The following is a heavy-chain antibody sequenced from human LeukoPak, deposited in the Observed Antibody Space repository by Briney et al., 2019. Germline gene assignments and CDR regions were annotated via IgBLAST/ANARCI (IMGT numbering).Heavy chain of an antibody. CDR2: INHSGST. J-gene: IGHJ5*02. D-gene: IGHD5-24*01. CDR3: ASIGRREMNWFDP. CDR1: GGSFSGYY. Sequence: SETLSLTCAVYGGSFSGYYWSWIRQPPGKGLEWIGEINHSGSTNYNPSLKSRVTISVDTSKNQFSLKLSSVTAADTAVYYCASIGRREMNWFDPWGQGTLVTVSS. V-gene: IGHV4-34*01.